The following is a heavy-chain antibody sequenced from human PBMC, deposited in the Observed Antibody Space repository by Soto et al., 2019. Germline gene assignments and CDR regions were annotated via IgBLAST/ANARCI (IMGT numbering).Heavy chain of an antibody. J-gene: IGHJ5*02. CDR1: GGTFSGYA. Sequence: WASVKVSCKASGGTFSGYAISWVRQAPGQGLEWMGGIIPIFGTANYAQKFQGRVTITADESTSTAYMELSSLRSEDTAVYYCASGRDSSGYYTNWFDPWGQGTLVTVSS. CDR3: ASGRDSSGYYTNWFDP. CDR2: IIPIFGTA. D-gene: IGHD3-22*01. V-gene: IGHV1-69*13.